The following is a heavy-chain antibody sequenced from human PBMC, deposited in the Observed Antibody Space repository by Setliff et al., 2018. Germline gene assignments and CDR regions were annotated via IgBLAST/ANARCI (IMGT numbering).Heavy chain of an antibody. CDR2: IIPIYGST. CDR1: GGSFSNYA. J-gene: IGHJ5*02. V-gene: IGHV1-69*13. CDR3: ARDALYDSNDRNSYYGNWLDP. D-gene: IGHD3-22*01. Sequence: SVKVSCKASGGSFSNYAIIWVRQAPGQGPEWMGGIIPIYGSTNNAEKFQGRVTFGADESMSTVYMELSSLTSADTALYYCARDALYDSNDRNSYYGNWLDPWGQGTLVTVSS.